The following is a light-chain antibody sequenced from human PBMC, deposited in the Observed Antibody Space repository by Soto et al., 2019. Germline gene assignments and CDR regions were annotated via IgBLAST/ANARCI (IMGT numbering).Light chain of an antibody. CDR1: TGAVTSEHY. Sequence: QAVVTQEPSLTVSPGGTVSLTCGSSTGAVTSEHYAYWFQQKPGQAPRTLIYNTNNKQSWTPARFSGSLLGGKAALTLSGAQPEDEAEYFCVLSHSGPRVFGGGTKLTAL. CDR2: NTN. J-gene: IGLJ3*02. CDR3: VLSHSGPRV. V-gene: IGLV7-46*01.